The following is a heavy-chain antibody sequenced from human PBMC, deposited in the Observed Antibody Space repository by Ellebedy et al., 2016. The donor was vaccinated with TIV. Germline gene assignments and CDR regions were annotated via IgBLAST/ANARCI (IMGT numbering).Heavy chain of an antibody. V-gene: IGHV4-39*01. CDR3: ARTYSSGWATGLYFDY. CDR2: VYFSGRT. Sequence: MPGGSLRLSCTVSGGSISSDNYYWGWIRQPPGKGLEWIGSVYFSGRTSYNPSFKSRVTTSVNTSQNQFSLKLSSVTAADTAVYYCARTYSSGWATGLYFDYWGQGTLVTVSS. CDR1: GGSISSDNYY. J-gene: IGHJ4*02. D-gene: IGHD6-19*01.